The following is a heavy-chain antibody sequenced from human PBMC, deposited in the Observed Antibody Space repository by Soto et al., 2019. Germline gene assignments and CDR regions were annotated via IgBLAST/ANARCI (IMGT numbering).Heavy chain of an antibody. CDR2: IDPSDSYT. Sequence: PGESLKISCKGSGYSFTSYWISWVRQMPGKGLEWMGRIDPSDSYTNYSPSFQGHVTISADKSISTAYLQWSSLKASDTAMYFCARLRRALYYYYGMDVWGQGTTVTVSS. CDR1: GYSFTSYW. J-gene: IGHJ6*02. CDR3: ARLRRALYYYYGMDV. V-gene: IGHV5-10-1*01.